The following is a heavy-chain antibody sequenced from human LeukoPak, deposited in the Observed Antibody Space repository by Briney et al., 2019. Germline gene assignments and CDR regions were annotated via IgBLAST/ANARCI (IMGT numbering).Heavy chain of an antibody. CDR3: ANHLACGSTSCPPFDD. V-gene: IGHV3-23*01. D-gene: IGHD2-2*01. CDR1: GFTFSSYA. Sequence: GGSLRLSCAASGFTFSSYAMSWVRQAPGKGLEWVSAVTGGGGNTYYADSVKGRFTISRDNSKNTLYLQMNSLRAEDTAVYYCANHLACGSTSCPPFDDWGQGTLVTVSS. CDR2: VTGGGGNT. J-gene: IGHJ4*02.